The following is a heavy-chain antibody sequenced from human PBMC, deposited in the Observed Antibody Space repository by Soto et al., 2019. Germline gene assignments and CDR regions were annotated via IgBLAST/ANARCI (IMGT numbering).Heavy chain of an antibody. CDR2: IYHSGST. CDR1: GGSISSGGYS. D-gene: IGHD5-18*01. Sequence: QLQLQESGSGLVKPSQTLSLTCAVSGGSISSGGYSWSWIRQPPGKGLEWIGYIYHSGSTYYNPSLKSRVTISVDRSKNQFSLKLSSVTAADTAVYYCARVVRGYRDPTYWYFDLWGRGTLVTVSS. CDR3: ARVVRGYRDPTYWYFDL. V-gene: IGHV4-30-2*01. J-gene: IGHJ2*01.